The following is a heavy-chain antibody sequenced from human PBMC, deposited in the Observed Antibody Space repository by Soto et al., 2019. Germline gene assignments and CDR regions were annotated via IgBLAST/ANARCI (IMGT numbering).Heavy chain of an antibody. CDR2: IKSKTDGGTT. D-gene: IGHD1-1*01. CDR1: GFTFSNAW. CDR3: TTARNWNDNWFDP. J-gene: IGHJ5*02. Sequence: GGSLRLSCAASGFTFSNAWMSWVRQAPGKGLEWVGRIKSKTDGGTTDYAAPVKGRFTISRDDSKNTLYLQMNSLKTEDTAVYYCTTARNWNDNWFDPGGQGTLVTVSS. V-gene: IGHV3-15*01.